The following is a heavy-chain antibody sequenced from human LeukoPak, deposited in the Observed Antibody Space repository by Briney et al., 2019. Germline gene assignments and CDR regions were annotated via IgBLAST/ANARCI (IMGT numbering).Heavy chain of an antibody. D-gene: IGHD4-23*01. J-gene: IGHJ4*02. V-gene: IGHV4-34*01. CDR2: INHGGGT. CDR1: SASFKSYY. CDR3: ATTDGRDGNPGY. Sequence: PSETLSLTCGVNSASFKSYYWSWIRQPPGKGLEWIGEINHGGGTNYNPSLKGRVTISVDTSKNQVFLKLKSVTAADTAVYFCATTDGRDGNPGYWGQGTLVTVSS.